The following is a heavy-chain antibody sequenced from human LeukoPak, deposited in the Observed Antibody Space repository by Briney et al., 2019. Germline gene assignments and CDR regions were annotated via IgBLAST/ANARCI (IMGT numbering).Heavy chain of an antibody. D-gene: IGHD3-16*01. CDR3: ASSLFGIRDY. J-gene: IGHJ4*02. Sequence: GGSLGLSCAASGFTFSSYWMHWVRQAPGKGLVWVSRINSDGSITDYADSVKGRFTISRDNAKNTLYLQMNSLRDEDTAVYYCASSLFGIRDYWGQGTLVTVSS. CDR1: GFTFSSYW. CDR2: INSDGSIT. V-gene: IGHV3-74*01.